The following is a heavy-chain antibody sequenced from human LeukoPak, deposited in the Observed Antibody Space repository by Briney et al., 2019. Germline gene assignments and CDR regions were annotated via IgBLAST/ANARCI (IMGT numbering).Heavy chain of an antibody. CDR1: GYTFTSYG. J-gene: IGHJ6*03. CDR3: ARDHSSGWYVSVGYYYYYMDV. CDR2: ISAYNGNT. Sequence: GASVKVSCKASGYTFTSYGISWVRQAPGQGLEWMGWISAYNGNTNYAQKLQGRVTMTTDTSTSTAYMELRSLRSDDTAVYYCARDHSSGWYVSVGYYYYYMDVWGKGTTVTVSS. V-gene: IGHV1-18*01. D-gene: IGHD6-19*01.